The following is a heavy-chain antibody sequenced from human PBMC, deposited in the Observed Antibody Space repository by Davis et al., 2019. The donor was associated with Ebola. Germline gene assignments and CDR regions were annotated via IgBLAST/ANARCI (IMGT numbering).Heavy chain of an antibody. D-gene: IGHD6-19*01. V-gene: IGHV4-61*01. CDR3: ARARAVAGRGAFGY. Sequence: SETLSLTCTVSGGSVNTGRHYWSWIRQPPGKAPEWVGYIYYSGNTNYNRSLKSRVTISVDTSKNQFSLKLSSVTAADTAVYYCARARAVAGRGAFGYWGQGTLVTVSS. CDR1: GGSVNTGRHY. CDR2: IYYSGNT. J-gene: IGHJ4*02.